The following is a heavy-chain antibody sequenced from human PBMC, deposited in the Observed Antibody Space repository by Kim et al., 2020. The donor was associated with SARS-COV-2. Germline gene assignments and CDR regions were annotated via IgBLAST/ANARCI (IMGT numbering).Heavy chain of an antibody. CDR3: ARNEKSGKLELRTDAFDI. Sequence: RGRVTMTRDTSTSTVYMELSSLRSEDTAVYYCARNEKSGKLELRTDAFDIWGQGTMVTVSS. V-gene: IGHV1-46*01. J-gene: IGHJ3*02. D-gene: IGHD1-7*01.